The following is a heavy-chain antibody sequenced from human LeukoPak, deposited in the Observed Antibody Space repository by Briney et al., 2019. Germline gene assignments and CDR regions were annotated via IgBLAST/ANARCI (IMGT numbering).Heavy chain of an antibody. CDR3: ATRGYYDSGALRAPFEY. V-gene: IGHV3-23*01. CDR2: ITGGART. CDR1: GFTFSDYA. D-gene: IGHD3-22*01. Sequence: GGSLTLSCAPSGFTFSDYAMSWVRQPPGKGPDWVSAITGGARTYYADSVKGRFTISRDSSKNTLYLQMNSLRAEDTAIYYCATRGYYDSGALRAPFEYWGQGTLVTVSS. J-gene: IGHJ4*02.